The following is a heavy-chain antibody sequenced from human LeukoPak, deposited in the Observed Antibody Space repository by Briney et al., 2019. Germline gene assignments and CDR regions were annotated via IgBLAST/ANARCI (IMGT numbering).Heavy chain of an antibody. D-gene: IGHD3-10*01. CDR2: IRGKTDGGTT. V-gene: IGHV3-15*01. CDR1: GFTFSIAW. J-gene: IGHJ3*02. CDR3: TTGRGGFDI. Sequence: AGGSLRLSCAASGFTFSIAWMSWVRQAPGKGLEWVGRIRGKTDGGTTDYAAPVKGRFTISRDDPKNTLYLQMNSLKTEDTALYYCTTGRGGFDIWGQGTMVTVSS.